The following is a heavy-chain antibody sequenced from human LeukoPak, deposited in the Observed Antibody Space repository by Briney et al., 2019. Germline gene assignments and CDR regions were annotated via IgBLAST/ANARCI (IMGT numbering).Heavy chain of an antibody. J-gene: IGHJ4*02. CDR1: GFTFSNYA. V-gene: IGHV3-20*01. Sequence: GGSLRLSCTASGFTFSNYAMSWVRQAPGKGLEWVSGINWNGGSTGYADSVKGRFTISRDNAKNSLYLQMNSLRAEDTAVYHCAKNCRGLPDEPFDYWGQGTLVTVSS. D-gene: IGHD4-17*01. CDR3: AKNCRGLPDEPFDY. CDR2: INWNGGST.